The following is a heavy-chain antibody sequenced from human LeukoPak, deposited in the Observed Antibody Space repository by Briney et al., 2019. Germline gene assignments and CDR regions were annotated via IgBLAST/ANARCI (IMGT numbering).Heavy chain of an antibody. CDR1: GGSFSGSY. CDR2: INHSGST. Sequence: SETLSLTCAVYGGSFSGSYLSWIRQPPGKGLEWIGEINHSGSTNYNPSLKSRVTISVDTSKNQLSPKLSSVTAADTAVYYCANTGSSGYYYFDCWGQGTLVTVSS. V-gene: IGHV4-34*01. CDR3: ANTGSSGYYYFDC. J-gene: IGHJ4*02. D-gene: IGHD3-22*01.